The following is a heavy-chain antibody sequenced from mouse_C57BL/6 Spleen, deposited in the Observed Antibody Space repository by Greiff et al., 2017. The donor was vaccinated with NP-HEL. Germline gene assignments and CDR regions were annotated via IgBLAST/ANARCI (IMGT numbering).Heavy chain of an antibody. D-gene: IGHD1-1*01. CDR1: GFTFSDYG. Sequence: EVQVVESGGGLVKPGGSLKLSCAASGFTFSDYGMHWVRQAPEKGLEWVAYISSGSSTIYYADTVKGRFTISRDNAKNTLFLQMTSLRSEDTAMYYCARGGYYYGRSSHWYFDVWGTGTTVTVSS. J-gene: IGHJ1*03. CDR2: ISSGSSTI. V-gene: IGHV5-17*01. CDR3: ARGGYYYGRSSHWYFDV.